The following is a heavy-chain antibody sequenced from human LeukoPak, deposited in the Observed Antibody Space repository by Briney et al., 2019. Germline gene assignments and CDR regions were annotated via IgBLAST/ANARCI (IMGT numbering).Heavy chain of an antibody. CDR1: GFMFSSYW. V-gene: IGHV3-74*01. J-gene: IGHJ3*02. Sequence: SGGSLRLSCVASGFMFSSYWMNWVRHAPGKGPVWVSRINSDGSSTSYADSVKGRFTISRDNAKNTLFLQMNSLRAEDTAVYYCARGPGAFDIWGQGTMVTVSS. CDR3: ARGPGAFDI. CDR2: INSDGSST. D-gene: IGHD2-2*01.